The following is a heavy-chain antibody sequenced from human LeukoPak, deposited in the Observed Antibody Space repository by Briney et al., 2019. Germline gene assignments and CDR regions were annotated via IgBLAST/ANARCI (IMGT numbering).Heavy chain of an antibody. D-gene: IGHD6-13*01. J-gene: IGHJ5*02. Sequence: ASVKVSCKASGGTFSIYAISWVRQAPGQGLEWMGGIIPIFGTANYAQKFQGRVTITTDESTSTAYMELSSLRSEDTAVYYCSRARGNSSSWFPSWFDPWGQGTLVTVSS. CDR2: IIPIFGTA. V-gene: IGHV1-69*05. CDR1: GGTFSIYA. CDR3: SRARGNSSSWFPSWFDP.